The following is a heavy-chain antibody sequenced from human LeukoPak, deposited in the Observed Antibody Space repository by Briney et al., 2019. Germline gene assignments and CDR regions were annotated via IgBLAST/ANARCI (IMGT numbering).Heavy chain of an antibody. CDR3: ARDPRIAVAGEPSHFDY. CDR1: GFTFSSYS. CDR2: ISSSSSYI. D-gene: IGHD6-19*01. J-gene: IGHJ4*02. Sequence: GGSLRLSCAASGFTFSSYSMNWVRQAPGEGLEWVSSISSSSSYIYYADSVKGRFTISRDNAKNSLYLQMNSLRAEDTAVYYCARDPRIAVAGEPSHFDYWGQGTLVTVSS. V-gene: IGHV3-21*01.